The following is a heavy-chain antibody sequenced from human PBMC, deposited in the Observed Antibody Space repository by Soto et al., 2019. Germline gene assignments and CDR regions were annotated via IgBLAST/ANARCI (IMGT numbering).Heavy chain of an antibody. CDR2: ISYDGSNK. J-gene: IGHJ4*02. Sequence: GGSLRLSCAASGFTFSSYAMHWVRQAPGKGLEWVAVISYDGSNKYYADSVKGRFTISRDNSKNTLYLQMNSLRAEDTAVYYCAREDDYSNYDCLDYWGQGTLVTVSS. D-gene: IGHD4-4*01. CDR1: GFTFSSYA. V-gene: IGHV3-30-3*01. CDR3: AREDDYSNYDCLDY.